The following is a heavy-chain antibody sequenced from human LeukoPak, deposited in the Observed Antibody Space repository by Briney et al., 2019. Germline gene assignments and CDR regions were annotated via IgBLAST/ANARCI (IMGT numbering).Heavy chain of an antibody. Sequence: GASVKVSCKASGYTFTSYYMHWVRQAPGQGLEWMGIINPSGGSTSYAQKFQGRVTMTRDMSTSTVYMELSSLGSEDTAVYYCARDRNTVTRYFDYWGQGTLVTVSS. V-gene: IGHV1-46*01. D-gene: IGHD4-17*01. CDR1: GYTFTSYY. CDR3: ARDRNTVTRYFDY. J-gene: IGHJ4*02. CDR2: INPSGGST.